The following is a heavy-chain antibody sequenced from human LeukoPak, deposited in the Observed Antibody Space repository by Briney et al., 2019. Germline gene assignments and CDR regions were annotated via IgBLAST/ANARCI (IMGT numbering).Heavy chain of an antibody. Sequence: GGSLRLSCAASGFTFTSYWMHWVRQAPGKGLVWVSRINSDGSSTTYADSVKGRFTISRDNAKNTLYLQMNSLRAEDTAVYYCARPQHGDLYAFDIWGQETMVTVSS. D-gene: IGHD4-17*01. CDR3: ARPQHGDLYAFDI. J-gene: IGHJ3*02. V-gene: IGHV3-74*01. CDR2: INSDGSST. CDR1: GFTFTSYW.